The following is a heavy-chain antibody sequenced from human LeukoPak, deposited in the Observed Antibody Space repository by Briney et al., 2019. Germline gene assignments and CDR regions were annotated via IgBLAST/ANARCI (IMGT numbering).Heavy chain of an antibody. CDR3: PRAGSIMITFGGAAFDY. CDR1: GYTFTSYG. CDR2: ISAYNGNT. J-gene: IGHJ4*02. Sequence: ASVKVSCKASGYTFTSYGISWVRQAPGQGLEWMGWISAYNGNTNYAQKLQGRVTMTTDTSTSTAYMELRSLRSDDTAVYYCPRAGSIMITFGGAAFDYWGQGTLVTVSS. D-gene: IGHD3-16*01. V-gene: IGHV1-18*01.